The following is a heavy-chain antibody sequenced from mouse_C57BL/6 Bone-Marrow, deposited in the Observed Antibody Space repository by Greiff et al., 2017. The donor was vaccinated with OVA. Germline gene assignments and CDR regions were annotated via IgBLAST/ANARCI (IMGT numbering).Heavy chain of an antibody. CDR1: GYTFTSYG. D-gene: IGHD2-3*01. CDR3: ARSDGYYERPWFAY. Sequence: VQLQESGAELARPGASVKLSCKASGYTFTSYGISWVKQRTGQGLEWIGEIYPRSGNTYYNEKFKGKATLTADKSSSTAYMELRSLTSEDSAVYFCARSDGYYERPWFAYWGQGTLVTVSA. CDR2: IYPRSGNT. J-gene: IGHJ3*01. V-gene: IGHV1-81*01.